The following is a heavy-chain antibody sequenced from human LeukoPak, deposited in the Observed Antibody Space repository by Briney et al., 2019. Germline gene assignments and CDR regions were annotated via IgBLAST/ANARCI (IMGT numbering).Heavy chain of an antibody. CDR3: ARDRDTRSYYILY. CDR2: INYNGNNK. CDR1: GFSFGSYG. Sequence: GGSLRLSCAAAGFSFGSYGIHWARQPPGKGLEWVAFINYNGNNKYYADSVKGRFTISRDNSKNTVYLEMNSLRDGDTAVYYCARDRDTRSYYILYWGQGTLVTVSS. J-gene: IGHJ4*02. V-gene: IGHV3-30*02. D-gene: IGHD3-10*01.